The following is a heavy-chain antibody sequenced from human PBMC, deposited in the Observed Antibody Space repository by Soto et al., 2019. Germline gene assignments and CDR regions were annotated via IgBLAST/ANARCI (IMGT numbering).Heavy chain of an antibody. CDR2: ISNFNGDT. Sequence: QVQLVQSGAEVKKPGASVRVSCKASGYTLTTYGITWVRQAPGQGLEWMGWISNFNGDTKYAQKLQGRVTVTTDTSTSTAYMELRSLRSDDTAVYYCAREGYNYGLPDDYWGQGTLVTVSS. CDR1: GYTLTTYG. V-gene: IGHV1-18*01. D-gene: IGHD5-18*01. CDR3: AREGYNYGLPDDY. J-gene: IGHJ4*02.